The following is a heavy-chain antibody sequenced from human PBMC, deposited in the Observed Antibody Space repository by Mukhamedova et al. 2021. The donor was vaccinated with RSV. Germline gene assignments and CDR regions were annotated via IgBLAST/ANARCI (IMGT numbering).Heavy chain of an antibody. CDR1: FSWYW. Sequence: FSWYWMSWVRQAPGKGPEWPANINKDGSTKYYPDSVKGRFTISRDNAKSSLYLQMNSLTVEDTAVYYCAKEDWFRFDYWGQGILV. CDR2: INKDGSTK. J-gene: IGHJ4*02. V-gene: IGHV3-7*01. D-gene: IGHD3-9*01. CDR3: AKEDWFRFDY.